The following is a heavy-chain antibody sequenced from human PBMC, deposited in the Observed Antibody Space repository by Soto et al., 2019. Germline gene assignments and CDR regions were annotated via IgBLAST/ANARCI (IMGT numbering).Heavy chain of an antibody. CDR1: EGTFNSYT. Sequence: QVQLVQSGAEVKKPGSSVKVSCTASEGTFNSYTISWVRQAPGQGLEWMARVIPILGMADFARRFQGRVMITADKSTSTAYMMLSSLRSDDTAIYYCATNYGSGSTHFDYWGQGTQVTVSS. CDR3: ATNYGSGSTHFDY. D-gene: IGHD3-10*01. V-gene: IGHV1-69*02. CDR2: VIPILGMA. J-gene: IGHJ4*02.